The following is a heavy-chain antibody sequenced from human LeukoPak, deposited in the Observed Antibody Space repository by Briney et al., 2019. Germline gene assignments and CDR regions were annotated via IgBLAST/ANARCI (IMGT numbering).Heavy chain of an antibody. CDR3: ARGRCSSTSCPMDY. Sequence: GASVKVSCKASGGTFRSYAISWVRQAPGQGLEWMGGIIPIFGTANYAQKFQGRVTITADESTSTAYMELSSLRSEDTAVYYCARGRCSSTSCPMDYWGQGTLVTVSS. D-gene: IGHD2-2*01. CDR2: IIPIFGTA. CDR1: GGTFRSYA. V-gene: IGHV1-69*13. J-gene: IGHJ4*02.